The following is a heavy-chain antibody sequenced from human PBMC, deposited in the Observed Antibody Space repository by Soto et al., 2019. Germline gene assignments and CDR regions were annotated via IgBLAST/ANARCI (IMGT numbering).Heavy chain of an antibody. V-gene: IGHV3-74*01. J-gene: IGHJ4*02. D-gene: IGHD1-1*01. CDR2: ISDDGSTA. CDR1: GFTFSSYG. CDR3: ARGPRVSSTGTWDH. Sequence: PGGSLRLSCAASGFTFSSYGMHWVRQAPGKGLTWVSRISDDGSTATYADSVKGRFVISRDNAKNSLYLEMNTLRADDSGLYYCARGPRVSSTGTWDHWGRGTLVTVSS.